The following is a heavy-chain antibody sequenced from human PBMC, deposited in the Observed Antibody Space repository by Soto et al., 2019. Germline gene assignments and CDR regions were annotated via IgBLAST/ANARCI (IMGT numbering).Heavy chain of an antibody. CDR3: AGLDYTLGMDV. Sequence: SETLSLTFTVSGGSISSYYWSWIRQPPGKGLEWIGYIYYSGSTNYNPSLKSRVTISVDTSKNQFSLKLSSVTAADTAVYYCAGLDYTLGMDVWGQGTTVTVSS. CDR1: GGSISSYY. D-gene: IGHD4-4*01. V-gene: IGHV4-59*01. CDR2: IYYSGST. J-gene: IGHJ6*02.